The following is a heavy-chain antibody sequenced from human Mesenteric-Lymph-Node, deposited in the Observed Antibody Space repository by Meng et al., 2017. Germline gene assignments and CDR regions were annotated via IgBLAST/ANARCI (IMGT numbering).Heavy chain of an antibody. D-gene: IGHD2-2*01. J-gene: IGHJ4*02. CDR3: ARTGCSSSSCYDY. V-gene: IGHV1-3*01. CDR1: GYSFTTYA. CDR2: IHAGNGNT. Sequence: VHVVADGAEVKKPGASVKRSCNASGYSFTTYAMHWVRQAPGQRLEWMGWIHAGNGNTKYSEKFQSRVTITRDTAASTAYMELSSLRSEDTAVYYCARTGCSSSSCYDYWGQGTLVTVSS.